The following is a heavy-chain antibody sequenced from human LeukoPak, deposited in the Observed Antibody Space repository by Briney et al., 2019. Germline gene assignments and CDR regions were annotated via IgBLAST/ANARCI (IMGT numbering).Heavy chain of an antibody. J-gene: IGHJ4*02. Sequence: GGSLRLSCAASGFTFSSYGMHWVRQAPGKGLEWVEVIWYDGSNKYYGDSVKGRFTISRVNSKNTLYLQMNSLRAEDTAVYYCARAPPYNSGWYSDNWGQGTLVTVSS. CDR3: ARAPPYNSGWYSDN. V-gene: IGHV3-33*01. CDR2: IWYDGSNK. CDR1: GFTFSSYG. D-gene: IGHD6-19*01.